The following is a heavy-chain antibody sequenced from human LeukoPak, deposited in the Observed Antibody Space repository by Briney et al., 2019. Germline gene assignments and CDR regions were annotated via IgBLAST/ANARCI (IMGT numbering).Heavy chain of an antibody. CDR1: GGSISSGGYY. Sequence: PSETLSLTCTVSGGSISSGGYYWSWIRQHPGKGLEWIGYIYYSGSTTYYNPSLKSRVIISVDTSKNQFSLELSSVTAADTAVYYCARVKVIAAAGYYFDYWGQGTLVTVSS. J-gene: IGHJ4*02. CDR2: IYYSGSTT. CDR3: ARVKVIAAAGYYFDY. V-gene: IGHV4-31*03. D-gene: IGHD6-13*01.